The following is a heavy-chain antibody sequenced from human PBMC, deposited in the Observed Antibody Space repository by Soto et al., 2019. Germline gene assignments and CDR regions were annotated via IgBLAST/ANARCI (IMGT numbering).Heavy chain of an antibody. CDR2: IWYDGSNK. D-gene: IGHD2-2*01. Sequence: GGALRLSCAESGFTFSSYGMHWVRQAPGKGLEWVAVIWYDGSNKYYADSVKGRFTISRDNSKNTLYLQMNSLRAEDTAVYYCARGHCSSTSCRRGYYYYGMDVWGQGTTVTVSS. J-gene: IGHJ6*02. CDR1: GFTFSSYG. V-gene: IGHV3-33*01. CDR3: ARGHCSSTSCRRGYYYYGMDV.